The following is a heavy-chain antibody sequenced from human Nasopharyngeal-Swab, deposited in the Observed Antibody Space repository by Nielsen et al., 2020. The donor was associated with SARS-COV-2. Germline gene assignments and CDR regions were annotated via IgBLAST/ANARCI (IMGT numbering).Heavy chain of an antibody. CDR1: GGSSSGYY. CDR3: ARGHEYSSSYFDY. Sequence: SQTLSLTCAVYGGSSSGYYWSWIRQLPGKGLEWIGETNHSGSTNYNPSLKSRVTIPVDTSKNQFSLKLSSVTAADTAVYYCARGHEYSSSYFDYWGQGTLVTVSS. D-gene: IGHD6-6*01. J-gene: IGHJ4*02. V-gene: IGHV4-34*01. CDR2: TNHSGST.